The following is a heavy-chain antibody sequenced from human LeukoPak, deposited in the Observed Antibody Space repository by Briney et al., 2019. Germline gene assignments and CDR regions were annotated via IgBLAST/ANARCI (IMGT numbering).Heavy chain of an antibody. V-gene: IGHV4-4*02. CDR1: GGSLSSSNW. CDR2: IYHSGNT. Sequence: PSQTLSLTCAVSGGSLSSSNWWSGVRQPPGKRLEWSGEIYHSGNTNYNPSLKSRVTMSVDRSKDQFSLKLSSVTAADTARYYCARNRYDSSGYYLDSWGQGTLVTVSS. CDR3: ARNRYDSSGYYLDS. J-gene: IGHJ4*02. D-gene: IGHD3-22*01.